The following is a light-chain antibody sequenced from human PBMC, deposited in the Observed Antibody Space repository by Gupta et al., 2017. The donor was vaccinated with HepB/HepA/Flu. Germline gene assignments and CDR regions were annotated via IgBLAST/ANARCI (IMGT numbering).Light chain of an antibody. CDR2: EVN. V-gene: IGLV2-23*02. CDR1: SNNIGSYDF. CDR3: CSFGPV. Sequence: QSALTPPASGSGSPGQSLTLSCTGTSNNIGSYDFVFCYQPHPGKAPKLMIYEVNKRPSGGSNRFSGSKSGNTASLTISGLQAGDEAEYYCCSFGPVFGTGTKVTVL. J-gene: IGLJ1*01.